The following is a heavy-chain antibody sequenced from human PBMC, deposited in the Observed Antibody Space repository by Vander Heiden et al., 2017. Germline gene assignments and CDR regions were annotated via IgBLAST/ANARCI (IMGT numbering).Heavy chain of an antibody. J-gene: IGHJ4*02. Sequence: QVQLQQSGPGLVKPSQPLSLTCAISGDSVSSNSAGWNWIRQSPSRGLEWLGRTYYRSKWYNDYAVSVKSRITIRPDTSKNQFSLQLNSVTPEDTAVYYCARVGYCSSTSCPWYFDYWGQGTLVTVSS. D-gene: IGHD2-2*01. CDR3: ARVGYCSSTSCPWYFDY. CDR2: TYYRSKWYN. CDR1: GDSVSSNSAG. V-gene: IGHV6-1*01.